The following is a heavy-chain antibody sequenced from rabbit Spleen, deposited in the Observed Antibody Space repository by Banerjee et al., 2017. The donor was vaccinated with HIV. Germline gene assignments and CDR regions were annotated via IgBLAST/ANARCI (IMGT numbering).Heavy chain of an antibody. D-gene: IGHD2-1*01. CDR3: VRDLGYDDYSEKGYFNL. V-gene: IGHV1S43*01. CDR1: GFSFSSSYY. CDR2: INTDSGTT. Sequence: QRQLEESGGGLVQPEGSLTLTCTASGFSFSSSYYMCWVRQAPGKGLDLIACINTDSGTTSYTTWVNGRFTISSHNAQNTLYLQLNSLTAADTATYFCVRDLGYDDYSEKGYFNLWGPGTLVTVS. J-gene: IGHJ4*01.